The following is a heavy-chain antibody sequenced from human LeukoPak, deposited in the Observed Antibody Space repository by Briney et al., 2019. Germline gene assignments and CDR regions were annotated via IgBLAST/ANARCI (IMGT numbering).Heavy chain of an antibody. CDR1: GFTFSSYW. J-gene: IGHJ6*03. V-gene: IGHV3-74*01. D-gene: IGHD3-10*01. CDR2: INSDGTST. CDR3: ARDHRGSGSRYYYYYMDV. Sequence: GGSLRLSCAASGFTFSSYWMHWDRQAPGKGLVWVSRINSDGTSTSYADSVKGRFTISRDNAKNTLYLQMNSVRAEDTAVYYCARDHRGSGSRYYYYYMDVWGKGTTVTISS.